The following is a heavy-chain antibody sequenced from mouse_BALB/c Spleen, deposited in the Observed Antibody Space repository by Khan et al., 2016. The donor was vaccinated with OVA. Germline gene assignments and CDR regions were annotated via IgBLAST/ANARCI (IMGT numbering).Heavy chain of an antibody. CDR3: ARSGTITTVVATDFDY. Sequence: EVQLQESGPGLVKPSQSLSLTCTVTGYSITSDYAWNWIRQFPGNKLEWMGYIKYSGSTSYNPSLKSRISITRDPSKNQFVLQLNPATTEDTATXYCARSGTITTVVATDFDYWGQGTTLTVSS. V-gene: IGHV3-2*02. D-gene: IGHD1-1*01. J-gene: IGHJ2*01. CDR2: IKYSGST. CDR1: GYSITSDYA.